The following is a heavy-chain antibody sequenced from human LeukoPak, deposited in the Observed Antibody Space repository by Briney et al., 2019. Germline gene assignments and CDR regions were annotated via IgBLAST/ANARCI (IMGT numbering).Heavy chain of an antibody. J-gene: IGHJ4*02. CDR3: ARDEGGGAKYY. D-gene: IGHD1-26*01. Sequence: GASVKVSCKASGYTLTGYCMHWVRQAPGQGLEWMGIINPSGGSTSYAQKFQGRVTMTRDMSTSTVYMELSSLRSEDTAVYYCARDEGGGAKYYWGQGTLVTVSS. V-gene: IGHV1-46*01. CDR2: INPSGGST. CDR1: GYTLTGYC.